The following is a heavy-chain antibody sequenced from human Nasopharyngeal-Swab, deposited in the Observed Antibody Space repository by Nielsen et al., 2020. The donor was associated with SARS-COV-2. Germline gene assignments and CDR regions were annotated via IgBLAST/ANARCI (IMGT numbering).Heavy chain of an antibody. J-gene: IGHJ6*02. CDR2: IYSGGST. Sequence: LSLTCAASGFTVSSNYMSWVRQAPGKGLEWVSVIYSGGSTYYADSVKGRFTISRDNSKNTLYLQMNSLRAEDTAVNYCARDRTDYCTNGVCYPASYYYGMDVWGQGTTVTVSS. CDR3: ARDRTDYCTNGVCYPASYYYGMDV. V-gene: IGHV3-66*01. CDR1: GFTVSSNY. D-gene: IGHD2-8*01.